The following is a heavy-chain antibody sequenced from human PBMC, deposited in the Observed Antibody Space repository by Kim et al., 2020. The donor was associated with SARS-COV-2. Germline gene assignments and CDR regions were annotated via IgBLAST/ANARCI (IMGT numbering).Heavy chain of an antibody. CDR3: ARDSGSGWYGVRAFDI. J-gene: IGHJ3*02. V-gene: IGHV3-66*01. D-gene: IGHD6-19*01. CDR1: GFTVSSNY. Sequence: GGSLRLSCAASGFTVSSNYMSWVRQAPGKGLEWVSVIYSGGSTYYADSVKGRFTISRDNSKNTLYLQMNSLRAEDTAVYYCARDSGSGWYGVRAFDIWGQGTMVTVSS. CDR2: IYSGGST.